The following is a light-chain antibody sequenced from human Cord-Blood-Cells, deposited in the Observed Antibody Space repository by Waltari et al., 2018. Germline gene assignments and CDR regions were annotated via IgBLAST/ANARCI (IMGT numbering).Light chain of an antibody. J-gene: IGLJ2*01. CDR1: SSDVGSYNL. CDR2: EGS. Sequence: QSALTQPASASGSPGQSITISCTGTSSDVGSYNLVSWYQQHPGKAPKLMIYEGSKRPPGVSNRFSGSKSGNTASLTLSGLQAEDEADYYCCSYAGSSTLVFGGGTKLTVL. CDR3: CSYAGSSTLV. V-gene: IGLV2-23*01.